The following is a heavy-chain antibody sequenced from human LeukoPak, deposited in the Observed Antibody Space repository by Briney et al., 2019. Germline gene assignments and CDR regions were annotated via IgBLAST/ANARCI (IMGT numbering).Heavy chain of an antibody. D-gene: IGHD4-17*01. CDR2: INWNSGSI. CDR1: GFTFDDYA. V-gene: IGHV3-9*01. Sequence: HPGGSLRLSCAASGFTFDDYAMHWVRQGPGKGLEWVSGINWNSGSIEYAASVKGRFTISRDNAKNSLYLQMNSLRAEDTALYYCAKDMGDYGNLFDYWGQGTLVTVSS. CDR3: AKDMGDYGNLFDY. J-gene: IGHJ4*02.